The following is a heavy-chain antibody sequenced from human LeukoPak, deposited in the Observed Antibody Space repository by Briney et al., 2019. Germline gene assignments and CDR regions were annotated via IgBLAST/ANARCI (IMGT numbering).Heavy chain of an antibody. Sequence: GALILSCAASGFTFSNAWMSWVRQAPGEGLVWVGRIKSKTDGGTTDYAAPVKGRFTISRDESKNTLYLQMNSLKTEHTAVYYCTRLGIKYGSYTDWGQGTLVTVYS. CDR1: GFTFSNAW. CDR3: TRLGIKYGSYTD. J-gene: IGHJ4*02. CDR2: IKSKTDGGTT. V-gene: IGHV3-15*01. D-gene: IGHD2-15*01.